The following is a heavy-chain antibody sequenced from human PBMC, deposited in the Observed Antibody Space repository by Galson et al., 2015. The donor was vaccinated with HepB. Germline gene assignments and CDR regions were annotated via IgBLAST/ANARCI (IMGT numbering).Heavy chain of an antibody. D-gene: IGHD3-10*01. CDR1: GFTFSSYA. CDR2: ISGSGGST. CDR3: AKSIPYYYGSGSYYYFSWGALDI. V-gene: IGHV3-23*01. Sequence: SLRLSCAASGFTFSSYAMSWVRQAPGKGLEWVSAISGSGGSTYYADSVKGRFTISRDNSKNTLYLQMNSLRAEDTAVYYCAKSIPYYYGSGSYYYFSWGALDIWGQGTMVTVSS. J-gene: IGHJ3*02.